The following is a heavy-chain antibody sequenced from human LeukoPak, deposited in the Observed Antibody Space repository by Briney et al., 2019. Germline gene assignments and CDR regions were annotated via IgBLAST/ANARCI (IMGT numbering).Heavy chain of an antibody. CDR2: VDPEDGET. Sequence: GASVKVSCKASGYTFTDYYMHWVQQAPGKGLEWMGRVDPEDGETIYAEKFQGRVTITADTSTDTAYMELSSLRSEDTAVYYCANSETQSGSNWFDPWGQGTLVTVSS. CDR3: ANSETQSGSNWFDP. CDR1: GYTFTDYY. J-gene: IGHJ5*02. V-gene: IGHV1-69-2*01. D-gene: IGHD5-24*01.